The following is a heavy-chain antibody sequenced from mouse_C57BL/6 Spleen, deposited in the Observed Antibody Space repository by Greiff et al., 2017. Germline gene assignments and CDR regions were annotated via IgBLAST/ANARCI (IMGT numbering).Heavy chain of an antibody. J-gene: IGHJ4*01. CDR3: ARCYDGYYSYAMDY. V-gene: IGHV5-12*01. CDR1: GFTFSDYY. Sequence: EVQLVESGGGLVQPGGSLKLSCAASGFTFSDYYMYCVRQTPEKRLEWVAYISNGGGSPYYPDTVQGRFTISRDNAKNTLYLPLSRLKSEDTAMYYCARCYDGYYSYAMDYWGQGTSVTVSS. CDR2: ISNGGGSP. D-gene: IGHD2-3*01.